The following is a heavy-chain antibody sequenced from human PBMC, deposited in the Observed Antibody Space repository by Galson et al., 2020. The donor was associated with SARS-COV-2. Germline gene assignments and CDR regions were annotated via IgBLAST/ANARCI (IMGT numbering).Heavy chain of an antibody. V-gene: IGHV3-23*01. Sequence: GGSLRLSCAASGVTFSSYGMDWVRQAPGKGLEWVSGISGSDTTTYYADSVRGRFTISRDNSKNTLYLQMNSLRAEDTALYYCAKLVGTKDASDIWGRGTMVTVSS. CDR3: AKLVGTKDASDI. CDR2: ISGSDTTT. J-gene: IGHJ3*02. CDR1: GVTFSSYG. D-gene: IGHD1-26*01.